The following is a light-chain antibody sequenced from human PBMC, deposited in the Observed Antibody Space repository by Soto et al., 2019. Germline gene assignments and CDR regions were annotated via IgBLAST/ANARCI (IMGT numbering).Light chain of an antibody. Sequence: DIVMTQSPLSLPVTPGEPASISCRSSQSLLFSNGYNYLDWYLQKPGQSPQLLIYLGSDRASGVPERVSGSGSGTDFTLKISRVEAEAVGVYYCMQSLQTPWTFCQGTQVEIQ. CDR2: LGS. CDR1: QSLLFSNGYNY. J-gene: IGKJ1*01. V-gene: IGKV2-28*01. CDR3: MQSLQTPWT.